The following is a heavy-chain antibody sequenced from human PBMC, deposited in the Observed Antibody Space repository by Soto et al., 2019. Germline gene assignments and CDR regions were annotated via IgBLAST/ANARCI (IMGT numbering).Heavy chain of an antibody. Sequence: PGGSLRLSCAASGFTFSSYAMSWVRQAPGKGLEWVSAISGSGGSTYYADSVKGRFTISRDNSKNTLYLQMNSLRAEDTAVYYRAKDMRWIRKSDFDYWGQGNLVTVSS. CDR2: ISGSGGST. CDR3: AKDMRWIRKSDFDY. D-gene: IGHD5-18*01. J-gene: IGHJ4*02. CDR1: GFTFSSYA. V-gene: IGHV3-23*01.